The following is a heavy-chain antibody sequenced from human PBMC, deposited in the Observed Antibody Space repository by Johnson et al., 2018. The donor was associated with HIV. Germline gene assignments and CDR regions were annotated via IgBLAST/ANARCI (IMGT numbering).Heavy chain of an antibody. V-gene: IGHV3-9*01. D-gene: IGHD1-26*01. CDR3: AKSEWELALGAFDI. CDR1: GFTFGDYA. Sequence: VQLVESGGGVVQPGRSLRLSCAASGFTFGDYAMHWVRQAPGKGLEWVSGISWNSGSIGYADSVKGRFTISRDNAKNSLYLQMNSLRAEDTALYCCAKSEWELALGAFDIWGQGTMVTVSS. J-gene: IGHJ3*02. CDR2: ISWNSGSI.